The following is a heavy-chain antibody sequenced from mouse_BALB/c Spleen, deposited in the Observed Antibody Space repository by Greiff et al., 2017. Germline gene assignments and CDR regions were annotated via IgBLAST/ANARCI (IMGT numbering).Heavy chain of an antibody. D-gene: IGHD2-4*01. J-gene: IGHJ3*01. Sequence: EVMLVESGGGLVKPGGSLKLSCAASGFTFSSYAMSWVRQTPEKRLEWVASISSGGSTYYPDSVKGRFTISRDNARNILYLQMSSLRSEDTAMYYCARGDRSYDYDAWFAYWGQGTLVTVSA. CDR3: ARGDRSYDYDAWFAY. CDR1: GFTFSSYA. CDR2: ISSGGST. V-gene: IGHV5-6-5*01.